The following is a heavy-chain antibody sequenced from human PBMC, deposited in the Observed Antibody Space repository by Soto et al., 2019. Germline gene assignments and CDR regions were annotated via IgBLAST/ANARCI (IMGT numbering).Heavy chain of an antibody. V-gene: IGHV1-69*01. Sequence: QVQLAQSGAEVKKPGSSVKVSCKASGASFSSHSISWVRQAPGQGFEWMGGIIPIFGTTHHAQNFQGRVTMTADQSTNTAYMDLSSLRSEDTALYYCATILGGFFEYWGQGTQVTVSS. CDR2: IIPIFGTT. CDR3: ATILGGFFEY. CDR1: GASFSSHS. J-gene: IGHJ4*02. D-gene: IGHD3-3*01.